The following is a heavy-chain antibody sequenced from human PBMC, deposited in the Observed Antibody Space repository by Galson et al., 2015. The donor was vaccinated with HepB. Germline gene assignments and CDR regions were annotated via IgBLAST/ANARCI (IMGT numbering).Heavy chain of an antibody. CDR3: AKDIRGGSAASPVYYYGMDV. CDR2: ISWDGCST. D-gene: IGHD2-15*01. V-gene: IGHV3-43D*03. J-gene: IGHJ6*02. Sequence: SLRLSCAASGFTFDDYAMHWVRQAPGKGLEWVSLISWDGCSTYYADSVKGRFTISRDNSKNSLYLQMNSLRAEDTALYYCAKDIRGGSAASPVYYYGMDVWGQGTTVTVSS. CDR1: GFTFDDYA.